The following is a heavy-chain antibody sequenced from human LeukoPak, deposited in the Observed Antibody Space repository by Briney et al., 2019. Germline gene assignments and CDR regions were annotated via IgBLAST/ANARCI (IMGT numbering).Heavy chain of an antibody. CDR1: GGSLSSYY. V-gene: IGHV4-59*06. CDR2: IYYSGST. CDR3: AREASAIPWFDP. J-gene: IGHJ5*02. D-gene: IGHD5-24*01. Sequence: PSETLSLTCTVSGGSLSSYYWSWIRQPPGKGLEWIGYIYYSGSTYYNPSLKSRVTISVDTSKNQFSLKLSSVTAADTAVCYCAREASAIPWFDPWGQGTLVTVSS.